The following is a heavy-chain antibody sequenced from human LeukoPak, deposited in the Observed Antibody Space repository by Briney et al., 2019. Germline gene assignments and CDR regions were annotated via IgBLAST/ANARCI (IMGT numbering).Heavy chain of an antibody. J-gene: IGHJ4*02. CDR3: ARDLSQGNMIVVVISYYFDY. V-gene: IGHV3-30*02. D-gene: IGHD3-22*01. CDR1: GFTFSSYG. CDR2: IRYDGSNK. Sequence: GGSLRLSCAASGFTFSSYGMHWVRQAPGKGLEWVAFIRYDGSNKYYADSVKGRFTISRDNSKNTLYLQMNSLRAEDTAVYYCARDLSQGNMIVVVISYYFDYWGQGTLVTVSS.